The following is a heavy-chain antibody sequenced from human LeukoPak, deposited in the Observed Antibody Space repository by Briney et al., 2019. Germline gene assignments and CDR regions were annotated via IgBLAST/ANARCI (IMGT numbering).Heavy chain of an antibody. CDR1: GYSISSGYY. CDR2: IYYSGST. V-gene: IGHV4-38-2*01. D-gene: IGHD6-13*01. Sequence: PSETLSLTCAVSGYSISSGYYWGWIRQPPGKGLEWIGSIYYSGSTYYNPSLKSRVTISVDTSKNQFSLKLSSVTAADTAVYYCARHAVRAAAGHFDYWGQGTLVTVSS. J-gene: IGHJ4*02. CDR3: ARHAVRAAAGHFDY.